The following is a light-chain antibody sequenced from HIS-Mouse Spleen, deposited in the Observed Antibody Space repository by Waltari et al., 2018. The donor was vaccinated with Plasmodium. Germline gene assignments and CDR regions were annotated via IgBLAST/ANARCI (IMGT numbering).Light chain of an antibody. CDR2: EGS. CDR3: CSYAGSSTFV. V-gene: IGLV2-23*03. J-gene: IGLJ3*02. CDR1: SSDVGSYNL. Sequence: QSALTQPASVSGSPGQSITISCTGTSSDVGSYNLVSWYQQHPGKAPKLMIYEGSKRPSVVANRFSGSKSGKTASLTISGLQAEDEADYYCCSYAGSSTFVFGGGTKLTVL.